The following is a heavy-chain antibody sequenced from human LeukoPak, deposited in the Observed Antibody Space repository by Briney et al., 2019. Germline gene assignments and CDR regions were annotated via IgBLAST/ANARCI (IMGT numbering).Heavy chain of an antibody. CDR2: ISAYNGNT. J-gene: IGHJ4*02. CDR1: GYTFTSYG. CDR3: ARDNGTDAFDY. V-gene: IGHV1-18*01. Sequence: ASVKVSCKASGYTFTSYGISWVRQAPGQGLEWMGWISAYNGNTNYAQKLQGRVTMTRDTSISTAYMELSRLRSDDTAVYYCARDNGTDAFDYWGQGTLVTVSS. D-gene: IGHD2-8*01.